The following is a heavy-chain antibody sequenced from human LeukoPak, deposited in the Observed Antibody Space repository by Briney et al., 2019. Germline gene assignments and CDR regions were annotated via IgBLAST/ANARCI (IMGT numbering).Heavy chain of an antibody. D-gene: IGHD3-22*01. V-gene: IGHV3-7*03. Sequence: PGGSLRLSCAASGFTFSNYWMNWVRQAPGKGLEWVANIKQDGSEKHYVDSVKGRFTISRDNAKNSLYLQMNSLRAEDTAVYYCARATYYDSSGYYSPLIDYWGQGTLVTVSS. CDR3: ARATYYDSSGYYSPLIDY. CDR1: GFTFSNYW. J-gene: IGHJ4*02. CDR2: IKQDGSEK.